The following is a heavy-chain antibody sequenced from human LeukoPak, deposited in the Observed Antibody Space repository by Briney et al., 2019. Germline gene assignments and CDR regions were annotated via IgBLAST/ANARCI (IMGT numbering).Heavy chain of an antibody. CDR2: IYYSGST. V-gene: IGHV4-59*01. J-gene: IGHJ4*02. CDR3: ARGRITVDY. CDR1: VGINSSYY. D-gene: IGHD3-10*01. Sequence: PSETLSETRLGTVGINSSYYWSGLRQPPWKGLEWIGYIYYSGSTNYNPSLKSRVTISVDTTKNQFSLKLSSVTAADTAVYYCARGRITVDYWGQGTLVTVSS.